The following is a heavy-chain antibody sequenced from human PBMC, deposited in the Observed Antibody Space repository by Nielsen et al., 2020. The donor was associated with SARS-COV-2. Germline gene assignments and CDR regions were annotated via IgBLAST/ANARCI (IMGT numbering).Heavy chain of an antibody. CDR1: GGSISSGDYY. CDR3: ARRLAYCGGDCYSFDY. Sequence: LRLSCTVSGGSISSGDYYWSWIRQPPGKGLEWIGYIYYSGSTYYNPSLKSRVTISVDTSKNQFSLKLSSVTAADTAVYYCARRLAYCGGDCYSFDYWGQGTLVTVSS. CDR2: IYYSGST. J-gene: IGHJ4*02. D-gene: IGHD2-21*02. V-gene: IGHV4-30-4*01.